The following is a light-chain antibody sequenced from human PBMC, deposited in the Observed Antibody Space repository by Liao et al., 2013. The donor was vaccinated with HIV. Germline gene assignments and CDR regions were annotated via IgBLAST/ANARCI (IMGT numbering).Light chain of an antibody. Sequence: SYELTQPPSVSVSPGQTARITCSGDALPNQYAYWYQQKPGQAPVLVIYKDSERPPGTPERFSGSSSGTKVTLTISAVQAEDEAEYYCQSADSSGFYVVFGGGTKLTVL. V-gene: IGLV3-25*03. CDR2: KDS. CDR1: ALPNQY. CDR3: QSADSSGFYVV. J-gene: IGLJ2*01.